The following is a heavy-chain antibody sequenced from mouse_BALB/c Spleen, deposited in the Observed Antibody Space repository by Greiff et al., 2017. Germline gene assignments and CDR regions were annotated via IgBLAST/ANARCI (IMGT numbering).Heavy chain of an antibody. V-gene: IGHV5-17*02. Sequence: EVQVVESGGGLVQPGGSRKLSCAASGFTFSSFGMHWVRQAPEKGLEWVAYISSGSSTIYYADTVKGRFTISRDNPKNTLFLQMTSLRSEDTAMYYCARSGDYGSSPFAYWGQGTLVTVSA. CDR3: ARSGDYGSSPFAY. CDR2: ISSGSSTI. J-gene: IGHJ3*01. D-gene: IGHD1-1*01. CDR1: GFTFSSFG.